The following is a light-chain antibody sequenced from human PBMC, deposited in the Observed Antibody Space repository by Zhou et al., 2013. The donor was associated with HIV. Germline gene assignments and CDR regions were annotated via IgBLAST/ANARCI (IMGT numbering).Light chain of an antibody. CDR2: AAS. CDR1: QSISDW. V-gene: IGKV1-17*03. J-gene: IGKJ4*01. Sequence: DIQMTQSPSTLSASVGGRVTITCRASQSISDWLAWFQQKPGKVPKRLIYAASSLQSGVPSTFSGSGSGTEFTLTISSLQPEDFATYYCLHHNSYPRLTFGGGTKVEIK. CDR3: LHHNSYPRLT.